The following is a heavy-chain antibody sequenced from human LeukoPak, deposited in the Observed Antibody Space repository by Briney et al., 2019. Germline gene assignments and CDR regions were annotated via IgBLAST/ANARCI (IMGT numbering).Heavy chain of an antibody. D-gene: IGHD3-10*01. CDR2: ISYDGSNK. V-gene: IGHV3-30*18. J-gene: IGHJ4*02. CDR1: GFTFSSYG. CDR3: AKDKCDGSGSYYCYFDY. Sequence: GGSLRLSCAASGFTFSSYGMHWVRQAPGKGLEWVAVISYDGSNKYYADSVKGRFTISRDNSKNTLYLQMNGLRAEDTAVYYCAKDKCDGSGSYYCYFDYWGQGTLVTVSS.